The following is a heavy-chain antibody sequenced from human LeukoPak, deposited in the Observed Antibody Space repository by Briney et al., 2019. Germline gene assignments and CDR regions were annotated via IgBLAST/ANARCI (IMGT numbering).Heavy chain of an antibody. CDR1: GGTFSSYA. J-gene: IGHJ5*02. D-gene: IGHD6-13*01. V-gene: IGHV1-69*13. CDR3: ARDYSSSWYSGWFDP. Sequence: GASVKVSCKASGGTFSSYAISWVRQAPGQGLEWMGGIIPIFGTANYAQKFQGRVTITADESTSTAYMELSSLRSEDTAVYYCARDYSSSWYSGWFDPWGQGTLVTVSS. CDR2: IIPIFGTA.